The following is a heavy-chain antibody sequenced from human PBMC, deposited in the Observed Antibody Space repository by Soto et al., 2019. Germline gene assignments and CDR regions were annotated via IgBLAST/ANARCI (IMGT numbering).Heavy chain of an antibody. CDR3: TTDATVMITIGGVIVPFDF. CDR2: IKSKSDGGTT. V-gene: IGHV3-15*07. D-gene: IGHD3-16*02. CDR1: GLIFSDAW. J-gene: IGHJ4*02. Sequence: GGSLRLSCAASGLIFSDAWMNWVRQAPGKGLEWVGRIKSKSDGGTTDYAAPVRGRFTISRDDSKNTLYLQMKSLRTEDTAVYYCTTDATVMITIGGVIVPFDFWGKGTLVTVAS.